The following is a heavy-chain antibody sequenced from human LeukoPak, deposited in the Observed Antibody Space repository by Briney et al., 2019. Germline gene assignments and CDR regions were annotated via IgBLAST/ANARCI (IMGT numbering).Heavy chain of an antibody. CDR1: GGSISSYY. V-gene: IGHV4-4*07. CDR3: ARGGLRENYYYYYMDV. CDR2: IYTSGST. J-gene: IGHJ6*03. Sequence: SETLSLTCTVSGGSISSYYWSWIRQPAGKGLEWIGHIYTSGSTNYNPSLKSRVTISVDTSKNQFSLKLSSVTAADTAVYYCARGGLRENYYYYYMDVWGKGTTVTVSS. D-gene: IGHD4-17*01.